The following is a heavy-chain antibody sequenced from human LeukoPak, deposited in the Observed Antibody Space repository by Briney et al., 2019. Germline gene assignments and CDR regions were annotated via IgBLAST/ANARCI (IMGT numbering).Heavy chain of an antibody. CDR2: ISRYSSTI. Sequence: GGSLRLSCAASEFTFSSYSMNWVRQAPGKGLEWVSYISRYSSTIYYADSVKGRFTISRDNAENSLYLQMNSLRAEDTAAYYCARDLDPKFDYWGQGTLVTVSS. V-gene: IGHV3-48*01. CDR3: ARDLDPKFDY. D-gene: IGHD3-9*01. CDR1: EFTFSSYS. J-gene: IGHJ4*02.